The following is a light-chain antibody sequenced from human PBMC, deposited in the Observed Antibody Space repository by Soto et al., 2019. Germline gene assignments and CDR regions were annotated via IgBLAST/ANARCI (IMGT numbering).Light chain of an antibody. J-gene: IGLJ1*01. CDR1: SSDVSDYNY. V-gene: IGLV2-14*03. Sequence: QSVLTQPASVSGSPGQSITISCTGTSSDVSDYNYVSWYQHHPGQAPKLMIYNVSNRPSGVSSRFSGSKSGNTASLTISGLQAEDEADYYCSSYSSSSTPLHVFGTGTKVTVL. CDR3: SSYSSSSTPLHV. CDR2: NVS.